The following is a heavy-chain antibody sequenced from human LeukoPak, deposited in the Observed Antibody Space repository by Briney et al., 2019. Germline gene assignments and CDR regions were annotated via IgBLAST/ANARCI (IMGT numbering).Heavy chain of an antibody. D-gene: IGHD3-10*01. CDR2: IYYSGST. Sequence: PSETLSLTCTVSGGSISSYYWSWIRQPPGKGLEWIGYIYYSGSTNYNPSLKSRVTISVDTSKNQFSLKLSSVTAADTAVYYCARTGVTMVRGGNHDYWGQGTLVTVSS. CDR3: ARTGVTMVRGGNHDY. J-gene: IGHJ4*02. V-gene: IGHV4-59*12. CDR1: GGSISSYY.